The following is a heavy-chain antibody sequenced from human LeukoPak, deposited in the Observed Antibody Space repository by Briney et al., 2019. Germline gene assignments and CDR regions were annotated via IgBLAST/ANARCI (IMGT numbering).Heavy chain of an antibody. D-gene: IGHD4-17*01. V-gene: IGHV3-23*01. J-gene: IGHJ4*02. CDR2: ISGSGGST. CDR1: GFTVSSNY. Sequence: PGGSLRLSCAASGFTVSSNYMSWVRQAPGKGLEWVSAISGSGGSTYYADSVKGRFTISRGNSKNTLYLQMNSLRAEDTAVYYCAIGFSTVTTTSFDYWGQGTLVTVSS. CDR3: AIGFSTVTTTSFDY.